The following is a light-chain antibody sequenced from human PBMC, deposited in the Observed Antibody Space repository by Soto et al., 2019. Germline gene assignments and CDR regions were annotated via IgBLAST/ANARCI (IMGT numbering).Light chain of an antibody. CDR2: KAS. CDR3: QQYNSLWT. V-gene: IGKV1-5*03. Sequence: DIQMTQSPSTLSASVGDRVTITCRASQSISSWLAWYQQKPGKAPKLLIYKASSLESGVPSRFSGSGSGTEFTLTTSSLQPDDFATYYCQQYNSLWTFGQGTKVEIK. CDR1: QSISSW. J-gene: IGKJ1*01.